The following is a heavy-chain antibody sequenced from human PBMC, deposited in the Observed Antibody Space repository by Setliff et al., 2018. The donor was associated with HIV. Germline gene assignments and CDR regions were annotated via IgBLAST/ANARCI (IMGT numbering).Heavy chain of an antibody. CDR2: INGVDGYT. V-gene: IGHV1-3*01. CDR3: ARGEDHYMPF. CDR1: GYTSTRRA. Sequence: ASVKVSCKASGYTSTRRAIHWVRQAPGQGLEWMGWINGVDGYTKCSQEFRDRLTITSDTSASTAYMELSNLKSEDTAIYYCARGEDHYMPFWGQGTLVTVSS. D-gene: IGHD4-4*01. J-gene: IGHJ4*02.